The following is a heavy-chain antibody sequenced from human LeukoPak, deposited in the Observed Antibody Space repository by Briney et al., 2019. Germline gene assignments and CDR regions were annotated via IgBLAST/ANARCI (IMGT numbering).Heavy chain of an antibody. Sequence: PGGALRISCAASGFTLSNYWMTWVCQAPGKGGAWVANINPVGSAQYYADSVRGRFTISRDSAKNSVFLQMNSLRAEDTAVYHCARPYGIGWSGLEHWGRGTLVTVSS. CDR2: INPVGSAQ. D-gene: IGHD6-19*01. CDR3: ARPYGIGWSGLEH. CDR1: GFTLSNYW. J-gene: IGHJ4*02. V-gene: IGHV3-7*01.